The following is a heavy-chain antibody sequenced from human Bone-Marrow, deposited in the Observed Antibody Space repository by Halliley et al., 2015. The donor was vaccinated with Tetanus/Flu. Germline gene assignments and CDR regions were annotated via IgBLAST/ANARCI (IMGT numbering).Heavy chain of an antibody. Sequence: LGWMGWVSALNGDTHYAQRLQGRVTMTTDASTSTAYMELSSLRSDDTAVYYCARDRGGYTYASHWGQGTLVTVSS. D-gene: IGHD5-18*01. V-gene: IGHV1-18*01. CDR3: ARDRGGYTYASH. CDR2: VSALNGDT. J-gene: IGHJ4*02.